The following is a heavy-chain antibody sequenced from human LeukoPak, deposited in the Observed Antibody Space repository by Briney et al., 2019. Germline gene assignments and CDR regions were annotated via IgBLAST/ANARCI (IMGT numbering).Heavy chain of an antibody. D-gene: IGHD3-22*01. CDR2: IYYSGST. Sequence: PSETLSLTCTVSGGSISSSSYYWGWIRQPPGKGLDWIGSIYYSGSTYYNPSLKTRVTISVDTSKNQFSLKLSSVTAADTAVYYCARLARPYDSSGHEGYWGQGTLVTVSS. J-gene: IGHJ4*02. CDR1: GGSISSSSYY. CDR3: ARLARPYDSSGHEGY. V-gene: IGHV4-39*01.